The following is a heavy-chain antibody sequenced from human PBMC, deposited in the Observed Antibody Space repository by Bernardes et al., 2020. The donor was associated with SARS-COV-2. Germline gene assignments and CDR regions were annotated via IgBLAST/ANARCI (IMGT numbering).Heavy chain of an antibody. V-gene: IGHV4-59*01. D-gene: IGHD6-19*01. CDR3: AREQWLVRYFDY. CDR1: GGSIRDYY. Sequence: SEPLYLTCTVSGGSIRDYYWTWIRMAPGRGLEWIGYIYSSGSTNYNPSLKSRVTMSVDTSKNQFSLKLSSVTAADSAVYYCAREQWLVRYFDYWGQGNLVTVSS. CDR2: IYSSGST. J-gene: IGHJ4*02.